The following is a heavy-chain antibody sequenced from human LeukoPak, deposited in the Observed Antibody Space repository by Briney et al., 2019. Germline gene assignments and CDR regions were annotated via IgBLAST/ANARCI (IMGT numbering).Heavy chain of an antibody. CDR3: AGRIVGTPDYFDY. CDR2: IKQDGSEK. CDR1: GFTFSSYW. V-gene: IGHV3-7*01. D-gene: IGHD1-26*01. Sequence: PGGSLRLSCAASGFTFSSYWMSWVRQAPGKGLEWVANIKQDGSEKYYVDSVKGRFTISRDNAKNSLYLQLNSLRVEDTAVYYCAGRIVGTPDYFDYWGQGTLVTVSS. J-gene: IGHJ4*02.